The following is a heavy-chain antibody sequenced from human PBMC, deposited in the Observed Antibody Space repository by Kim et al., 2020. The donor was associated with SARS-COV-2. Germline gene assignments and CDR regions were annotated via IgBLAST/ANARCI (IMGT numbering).Heavy chain of an antibody. CDR2: ISWNSGSI. V-gene: IGHV3-9*01. D-gene: IGHD6-19*01. CDR3: AKDSVAVAGNDAFDI. J-gene: IGHJ3*02. CDR1: GFTFDDYA. Sequence: GGSLRLSCAASGFTFDDYAMHWVRQAPGKGLEWVSGISWNSGSIGYADSVKGRFTISRDNAKNSLYLQMNSLRAEDTALYYCAKDSVAVAGNDAFDIWG.